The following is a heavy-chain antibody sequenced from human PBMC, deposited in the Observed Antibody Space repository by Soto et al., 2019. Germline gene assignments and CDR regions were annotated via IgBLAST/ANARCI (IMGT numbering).Heavy chain of an antibody. J-gene: IGHJ4*02. CDR3: AKGRGGSGSLTPRVDF. CDR1: RFTFNNDA. CDR2: ISGGGDTT. V-gene: IGHV3-23*01. D-gene: IGHD3-10*01. Sequence: EVQLLESGGGLVQPGGSLRLSCAASRFTFNNDAMTWVRQAPGKGLEWVSAISGGGDTTSYADSVKGRFTVSRDGSKNTLYLKRSSLRAEDTALYYCAKGRGGSGSLTPRVDFWGQGTLVTVSS.